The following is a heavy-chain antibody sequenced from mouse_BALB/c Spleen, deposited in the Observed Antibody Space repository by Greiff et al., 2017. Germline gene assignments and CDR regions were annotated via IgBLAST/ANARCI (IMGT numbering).Heavy chain of an antibody. D-gene: IGHD2-1*01. V-gene: IGHV1-7*01. Sequence: VKLVESGAELAKPGASVKMSCKASGYTFTSYWMHWVKQRPGQGLEWIGYINPSTGYTEYNQKFKDKATLTADKSSSTAYMQLSSLTSEDSTVYYCARRDGNYHYAMDYWGQGTSVTVSS. J-gene: IGHJ4*01. CDR3: ARRDGNYHYAMDY. CDR1: GYTFTSYW. CDR2: INPSTGYT.